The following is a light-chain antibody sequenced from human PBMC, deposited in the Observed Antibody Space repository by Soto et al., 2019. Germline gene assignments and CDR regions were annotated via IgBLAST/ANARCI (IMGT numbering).Light chain of an antibody. CDR3: QSYDSSLSGLYV. V-gene: IGLV1-40*01. CDR1: SSNIGAGYD. CDR2: GNS. Sequence: PVLTQPPSVSGAPGQRVTISCTGSSSNIGAGYDVHWYQQLPGTAPKLLIYGNSNRPSGVPDRFSGSKSGTSASLAITGLQAEDEADYYCQSYDSSLSGLYVFGTGTKVTVL. J-gene: IGLJ1*01.